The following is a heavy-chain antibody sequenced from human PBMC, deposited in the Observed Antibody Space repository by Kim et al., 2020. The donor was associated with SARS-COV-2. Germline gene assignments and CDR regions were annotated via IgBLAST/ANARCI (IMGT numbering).Heavy chain of an antibody. D-gene: IGHD2-2*01. CDR1: GYTLTELS. V-gene: IGHV1-24*01. Sequence: ASVKVSCKVSGYTLTELSMHWVRQAPGKGLEWMGGFDPEDGETIYAQKFQGRVTMTEDTSTDTAYMELSSLRSEHTAVYYCATAPVVPGAMGWFDPWGEGTLVTVSS. CDR3: ATAPVVPGAMGWFDP. CDR2: FDPEDGET. J-gene: IGHJ5*02.